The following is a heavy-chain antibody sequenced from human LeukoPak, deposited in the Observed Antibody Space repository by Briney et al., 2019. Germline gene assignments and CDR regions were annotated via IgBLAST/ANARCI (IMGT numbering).Heavy chain of an antibody. D-gene: IGHD1-26*01. Sequence: GGSLRLSCAASGFSVSSKHMYWVVQPPGKGVELVAVIYSGGSTYYAESVKGRFTISRDNSKNTLYGQMYSLRTEDTAVYYCAGGYNGWSDYWGQGTLVTVSS. CDR2: IYSGGST. V-gene: IGHV3-66*01. J-gene: IGHJ4*02. CDR1: GFSVSSKH. CDR3: AGGYNGWSDY.